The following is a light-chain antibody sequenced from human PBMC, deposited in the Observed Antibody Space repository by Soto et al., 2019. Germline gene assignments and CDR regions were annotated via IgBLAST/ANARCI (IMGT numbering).Light chain of an antibody. CDR1: QSVSSNS. CDR2: GAS. J-gene: IGKJ1*01. V-gene: IGKV3-20*01. Sequence: EIVLTQSPGTLSLSPGDRVTLSCRASQSVSSNSLAWYQHKPGLAPRLLIYGASIRAPCDQDRFRGSGSGTDFTLTINRLEPEDFAVYYCQQYGGSPRTFGRGTKVDLK. CDR3: QQYGGSPRT.